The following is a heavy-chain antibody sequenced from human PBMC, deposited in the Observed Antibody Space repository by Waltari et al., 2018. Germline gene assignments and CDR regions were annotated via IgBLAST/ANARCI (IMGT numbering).Heavy chain of an antibody. CDR2: IRSKAYGGTT. V-gene: IGHV3-49*04. J-gene: IGHJ4*02. D-gene: IGHD3-22*01. CDR1: GFTLGDYA. Sequence: EVQLVESGGGLVQPGRSLRLSCTASGFTLGDYAMSWVRQAPGKGLEWVGFIRSKAYGGTTEYAASVKGRFTISRDDSKSIAYLKMNSLKTEDTAVYYCSRGIVAVISSYYFDYWGQGTLVTVSS. CDR3: SRGIVAVISSYYFDY.